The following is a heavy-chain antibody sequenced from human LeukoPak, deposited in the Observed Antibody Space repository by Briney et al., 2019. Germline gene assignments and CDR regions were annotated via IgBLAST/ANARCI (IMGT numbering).Heavy chain of an antibody. CDR3: AKDKFGGGIKTGTFDY. J-gene: IGHJ4*02. Sequence: PGRSLRLSCAASGFTFSSYGMHWVRQAPGKGLEWVAVISSDGSNKYYADSVKGRFTISRDNSKNTLYLQMNSLRAEDTALYYCAKDKFGGGIKTGTFDYWGQGTLVTVSS. CDR2: ISSDGSNK. CDR1: GFTFSSYG. V-gene: IGHV3-30*18. D-gene: IGHD3-16*01.